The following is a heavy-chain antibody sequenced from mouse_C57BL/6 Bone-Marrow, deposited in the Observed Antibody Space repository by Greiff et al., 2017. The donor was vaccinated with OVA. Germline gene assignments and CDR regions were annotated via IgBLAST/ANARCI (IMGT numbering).Heavy chain of an antibody. CDR2: INPNNGGT. Sequence: EVQLQQSGPELVKPGASVKISCKASGYTFPDYYMNWVKQSHGKSLEWIGDINPNNGGTSYNQKFKGKATLTVDKSSSTAYMELRSLTSEDSAVYYCARLSDYERGFAYWGQGTLVTVSA. D-gene: IGHD2-4*01. CDR1: GYTFPDYY. J-gene: IGHJ3*01. V-gene: IGHV1-26*01. CDR3: ARLSDYERGFAY.